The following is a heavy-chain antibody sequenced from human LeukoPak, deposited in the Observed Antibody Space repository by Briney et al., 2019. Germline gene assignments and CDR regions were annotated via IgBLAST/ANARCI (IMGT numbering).Heavy chain of an antibody. V-gene: IGHV3-7*05. CDR1: GFTFSSSC. J-gene: IGHJ4*02. Sequence: GGSLRLSCAASGFTFSSSCMSWVRQAPGKGLEWVANIKQDGSDKYVDSVKGRFTISRDDAKNSLFLQMNSLRAEDTALYYCARDSGSYYGGIDYWGQGTLVTVSS. CDR3: ARDSGSYYGGIDY. D-gene: IGHD1-26*01. CDR2: IKQDGSDK.